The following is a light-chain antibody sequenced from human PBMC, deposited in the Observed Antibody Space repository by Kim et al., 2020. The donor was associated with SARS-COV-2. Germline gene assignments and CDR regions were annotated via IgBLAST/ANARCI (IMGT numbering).Light chain of an antibody. J-gene: IGLJ3*02. Sequence: QSVLTQPPSASGTPGQRVTISCSGSTSNIGNFYVFWYQQFPGTAPPVLICRTNKRPSGVSDRFSCSKSGTSALLAISGLRSEDEADYYSAVWDDSLKTWLFGGGTQLTVL. V-gene: IGLV1-47*01. CDR2: RTN. CDR1: TSNIGNFY. CDR3: AVWDDSLKTWL.